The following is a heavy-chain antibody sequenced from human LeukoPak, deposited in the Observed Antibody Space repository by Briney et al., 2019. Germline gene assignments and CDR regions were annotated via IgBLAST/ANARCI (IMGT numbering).Heavy chain of an antibody. CDR3: VKDLSGHRILDS. D-gene: IGHD3-9*01. Sequence: PGGSLRLSCSASGFTFSIYDMHWVRQAPRKGLEYLSAISSNGVGTYYADSVKGRFTISRDNSKDTLYLQMSSLRAEDTAVYYCVKDLSGHRILDSWGQGTLVTVSS. CDR1: GFTFSIYD. CDR2: ISSNGVGT. J-gene: IGHJ4*02. V-gene: IGHV3-64D*06.